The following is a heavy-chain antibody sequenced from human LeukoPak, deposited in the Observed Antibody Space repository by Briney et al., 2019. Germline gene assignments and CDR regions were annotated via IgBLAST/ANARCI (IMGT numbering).Heavy chain of an antibody. CDR3: ARGGYSYGDFDY. D-gene: IGHD5-18*01. CDR1: GGSISSYY. Sequence: SETLSLTCTVSGGSISSYYWSWIRQPPGKGLEWIGYIYYSGSTNYNPSLKSRVTISVDTSKNQFSPKLSSVTAADTAVYYCARGGYSYGDFDYWGQGTLVTVSS. J-gene: IGHJ4*02. V-gene: IGHV4-59*01. CDR2: IYYSGST.